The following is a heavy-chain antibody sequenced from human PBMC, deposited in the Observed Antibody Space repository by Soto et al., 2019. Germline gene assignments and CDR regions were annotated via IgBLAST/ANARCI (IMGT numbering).Heavy chain of an antibody. Sequence: GGSLRLSCAASGFTFSSYAMHWVRQAPGKGLEWVAVISYDGSNKYYADSVKGRFTISRDNSKNTLYLQMNSLRAEDTAVYYCARSAADIVVVPALYYYYYGMDVWGQGTTVTVSS. CDR3: ARSAADIVVVPALYYYYYGMDV. CDR1: GFTFSSYA. J-gene: IGHJ6*02. CDR2: ISYDGSNK. D-gene: IGHD2-2*01. V-gene: IGHV3-30-3*01.